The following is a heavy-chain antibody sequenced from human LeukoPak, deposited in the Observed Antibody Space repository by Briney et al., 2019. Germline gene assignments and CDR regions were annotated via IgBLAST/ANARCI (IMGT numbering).Heavy chain of an antibody. D-gene: IGHD2-15*01. CDR2: INPSGSST. V-gene: IGHV1-46*01. CDR1: GYSFTSHY. Sequence: ASVKVSCKASGYSFTSHYMHWVRQAPGQGLEWMGLINPSGSSTLYAQKLQGRVTMTTDTSTSTAYMELRSLRSDDTAVYYCARDPPYCSGGSCYSGAYWGQGTLVTVSS. J-gene: IGHJ4*02. CDR3: ARDPPYCSGGSCYSGAY.